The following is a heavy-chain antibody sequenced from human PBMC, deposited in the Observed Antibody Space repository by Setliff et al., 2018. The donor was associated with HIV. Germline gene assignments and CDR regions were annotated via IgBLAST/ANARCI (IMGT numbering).Heavy chain of an antibody. CDR3: ARDRNVVVVAAYAFDI. V-gene: IGHV1-46*01. Sequence: ASVKVSCKASGYTFTSYYMHWVRQAPGQGLEWMGIINPSGGSTSYAQKSQGRVTMTRDTSTSTVYMELSSLRSEDTAVYYCARDRNVVVVAAYAFDIWGQGTMVTVSS. D-gene: IGHD2-15*01. CDR1: GYTFTSYY. J-gene: IGHJ3*02. CDR2: INPSGGST.